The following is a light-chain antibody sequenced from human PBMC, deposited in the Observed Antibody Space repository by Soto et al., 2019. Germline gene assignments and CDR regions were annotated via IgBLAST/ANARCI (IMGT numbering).Light chain of an antibody. CDR2: AAS. J-gene: IGKJ5*01. CDR3: MQSTQLPPT. Sequence: EIVLTQSPGTLSLSPGEGATLSCRASQTVSSSYLAWYQQRHGQAPRLLIHAASTRATGIPDRFSGSGSGTDFTLEISRVETDDVGIYYCMQSTQLPPTFGQGTRLEIK. CDR1: QTVSSSY. V-gene: IGKV3-20*01.